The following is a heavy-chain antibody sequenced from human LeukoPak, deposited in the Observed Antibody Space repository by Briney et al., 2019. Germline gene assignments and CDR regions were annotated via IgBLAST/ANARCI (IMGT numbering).Heavy chain of an antibody. V-gene: IGHV4-4*07. CDR2: IYTSGST. J-gene: IGHJ3*02. D-gene: IGHD6-13*01. CDR1: GGSISSYY. Sequence: SETLSLTCTVSGGSISSYYWSWIRQPAGKGLEWIGRIYTSGSTNYNPSLKSRVTMSVDTSKNQFSLKLSSVTAADTAVYYCAGDHSSSWYGAAFDIWGQGTMVTVSS. CDR3: AGDHSSSWYGAAFDI.